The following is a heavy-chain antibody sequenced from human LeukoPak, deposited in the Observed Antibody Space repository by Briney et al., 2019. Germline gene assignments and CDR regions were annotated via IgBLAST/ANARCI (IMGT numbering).Heavy chain of an antibody. Sequence: PGGSLRLSCAASGFIFSNYGMTWVRQPPGKGLEWIGEINHSGSTNYNPSLKSRVTISVDTSKNQFSLKLSSVTAADTAVYYCASATFGGAIFFDYWGQGTLVTVSS. CDR3: ASATFGGAIFFDY. CDR2: INHSGST. V-gene: IGHV4-34*01. D-gene: IGHD3-16*01. CDR1: GFIFSNYG. J-gene: IGHJ4*02.